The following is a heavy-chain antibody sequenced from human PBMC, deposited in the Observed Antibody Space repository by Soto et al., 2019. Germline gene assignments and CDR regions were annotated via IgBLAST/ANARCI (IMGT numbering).Heavy chain of an antibody. J-gene: IGHJ4*02. V-gene: IGHV4-39*01. CDR2: IYYSGST. Sequence: SETLSLTCTVSGGSISSSSYYWGWIRQPPGKGLEWIGSIYYSGSTYYNPSLKSRVTISVDTSKNQFSLKLSSVTAADTAVYYFARTPMVRGVIIVSYFDYWGQGTLVTVSS. CDR1: GGSISSSSYY. D-gene: IGHD3-10*01. CDR3: ARTPMVRGVIIVSYFDY.